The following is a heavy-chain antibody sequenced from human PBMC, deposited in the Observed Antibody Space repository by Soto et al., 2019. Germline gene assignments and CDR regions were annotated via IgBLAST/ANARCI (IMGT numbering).Heavy chain of an antibody. D-gene: IGHD3-16*01. J-gene: IGHJ4*02. CDR1: GFTFSGSA. Sequence: EVQLVESGGGLVQPGGSVIISCAASGFTFSGSAIHWVRQASGKGLEWLGRIKTRSYNYATAYTASLKGRFTISRDDSKNTSYLQMNSLKTEDTAVYFCSRLWAGGDDRDSPPYYLDSWGQGPLVTVSS. CDR3: SRLWAGGDDRDSPPYYLDS. V-gene: IGHV3-73*02. CDR2: IKTRSYNYAT.